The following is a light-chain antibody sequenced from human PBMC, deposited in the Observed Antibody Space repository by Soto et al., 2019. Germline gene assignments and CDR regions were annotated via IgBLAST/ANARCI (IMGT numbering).Light chain of an antibody. Sequence: QSVLTQPPSALASLGASVTLTCTLSSGYSSYKVDWYQQRPGKGPRFVMRVGTGGIVGFKGDGIPDRFSVLGSGLNRYLTIENIQEEDESDYHCGADHGSGSTFVYVFGTGTKVTVL. J-gene: IGLJ1*01. V-gene: IGLV9-49*01. CDR2: VGTGGIVG. CDR1: SGYSSYK. CDR3: GADHGSGSTFVYV.